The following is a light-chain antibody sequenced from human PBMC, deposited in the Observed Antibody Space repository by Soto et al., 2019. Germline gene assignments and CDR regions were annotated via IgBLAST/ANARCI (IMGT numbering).Light chain of an antibody. CDR3: HQRSSWPRGS. Sequence: EVVLTQSPATLSLSPGESATLSCRASQSVSSYLAWYQQKPGQGPRLLIYDASNRATGVSARFSGSGSGTDFTLTISSLATEDFAVYYCHQRSSWPRGSFGQGTKVELK. J-gene: IGKJ1*01. CDR2: DAS. V-gene: IGKV3-11*01. CDR1: QSVSSY.